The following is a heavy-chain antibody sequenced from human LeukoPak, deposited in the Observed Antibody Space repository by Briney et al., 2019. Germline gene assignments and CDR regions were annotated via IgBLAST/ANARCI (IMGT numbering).Heavy chain of an antibody. CDR1: GYSFSSYW. D-gene: IGHD5-18*01. V-gene: IGHV5-51*01. CDR2: IDPSDSET. J-gene: IGHJ4*02. Sequence: GESLKISCKSSGYSFSSYWIGWVRQMPGKGLEWMGIIDPSDSETRYTPSFQGQVTISADKSLTTAYLQWNSLKASDTAMYYCARQTAMGRSGDYWGQGTLVTVSS. CDR3: ARQTAMGRSGDY.